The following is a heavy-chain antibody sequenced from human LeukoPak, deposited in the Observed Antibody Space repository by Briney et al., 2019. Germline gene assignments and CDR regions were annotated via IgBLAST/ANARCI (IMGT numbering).Heavy chain of an antibody. CDR2: ISGSGGST. J-gene: IGHJ6*03. Sequence: GGSLRLSCAASGFTFSSYAMSWVRQGPGKGLEWVSGISGSGGSTYYADSVKGRFTISRDNSKNTLYLQMNSLRAEDTAVYYCAKSRGQTQGNYYMDVWGKGTTVTVFS. CDR1: GFTFSSYA. V-gene: IGHV3-23*01. CDR3: AKSRGQTQGNYYMDV.